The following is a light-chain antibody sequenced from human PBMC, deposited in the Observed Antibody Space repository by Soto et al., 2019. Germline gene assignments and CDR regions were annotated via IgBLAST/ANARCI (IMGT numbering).Light chain of an antibody. J-gene: IGKJ4*01. CDR2: AAS. CDR1: QGIANF. CDR3: LQYNGFPFT. Sequence: DIQMTQSPSAMSASVGDRVTITCRASQGIANFLAWFQQKPGTVPKRLIYAASTLQTGAPSRFSGSGSGTEFTLIISSLQPEDFATYYCLQYNGFPFTFGGGTKVEIK. V-gene: IGKV1-17*03.